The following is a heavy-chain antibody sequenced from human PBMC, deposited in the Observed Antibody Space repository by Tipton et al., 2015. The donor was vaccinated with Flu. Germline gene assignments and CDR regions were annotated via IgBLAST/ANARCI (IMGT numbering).Heavy chain of an antibody. Sequence: TLSLTCTVSGGSISSGGYYWSWIRQHPGKGLEWIGYIYYSGSTYYNPSLKSRVTISVDTSKNQFSLKLSSVTAADTAVYYCARELVVVATIYYWGQGTLVTVSS. D-gene: IGHD2-15*01. CDR3: ARELVVVATIYY. J-gene: IGHJ4*02. CDR1: GGSISSGGYY. CDR2: IYYSGST. V-gene: IGHV4-31*03.